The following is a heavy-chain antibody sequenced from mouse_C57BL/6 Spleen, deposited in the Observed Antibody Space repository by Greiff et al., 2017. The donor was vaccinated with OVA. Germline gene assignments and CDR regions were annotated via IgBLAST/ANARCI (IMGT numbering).Heavy chain of an antibody. V-gene: IGHV2-2*01. CDR3: ARTLYDGYYDWYFDV. CDR2: IWSGGST. D-gene: IGHD2-3*01. Sequence: QVQLQQSGPGLVQPSQSLSITCTVSGFSLTSYGVHWVRQSPGKGLEWLGVIWSGGSTDYNAAFISRLSISKDNSKSQVFFKMNSLQADDTAIYYCARTLYDGYYDWYFDVWGTGTTVTVSS. CDR1: GFSLTSYG. J-gene: IGHJ1*03.